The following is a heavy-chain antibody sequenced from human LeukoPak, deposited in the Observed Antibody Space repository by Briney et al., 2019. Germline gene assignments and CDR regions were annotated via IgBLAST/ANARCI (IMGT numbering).Heavy chain of an antibody. CDR1: GFTFSNYW. D-gene: IGHD5-18*01. J-gene: IGHJ3*02. CDR3: ARGSWIQLWLSDAFDI. V-gene: IGHV3-74*01. CDR2: INSDGTST. Sequence: PGGSLRLSCAASGFTFSNYWMHWVRQAPGKGLVWVSRINSDGTSTSYADSVKGRFTISRDNAKNSLYLQMNSLRAEDTAVYYCARGSWIQLWLSDAFDIWGQGTMVTVSS.